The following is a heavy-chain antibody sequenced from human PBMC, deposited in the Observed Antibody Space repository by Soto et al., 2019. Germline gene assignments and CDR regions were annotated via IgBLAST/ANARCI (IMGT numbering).Heavy chain of an antibody. V-gene: IGHV3-15*07. Sequence: EVQLVESGGGLVKPGGSLRLSCAASGSTFNNAWMNWVRQAPGKGLEWVGRITSKTDGGTADYAAPVKGRFTISRDDSRNTLYLQINSLKTEDTAVYYCTTDRHRIPVAATYRLYRGDSWGQGTLVTVSS. CDR1: GSTFNNAW. D-gene: IGHD1-26*01. CDR2: ITSKTDGGTA. CDR3: TTDRHRIPVAATYRLYRGDS. J-gene: IGHJ4*02.